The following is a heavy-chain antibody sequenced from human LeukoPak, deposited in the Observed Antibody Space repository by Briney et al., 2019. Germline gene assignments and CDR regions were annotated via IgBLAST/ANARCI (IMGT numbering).Heavy chain of an antibody. J-gene: IGHJ4*02. CDR3: PKQSYASGWNPFDY. D-gene: IGHD6-19*01. CDR1: GFTFSSYA. V-gene: IGHV3-23*01. CDR2: VSGGGVTT. Sequence: GGSLRLSCAAAGFTFSSYAMSWVRQAPGKGLEWVSTVSGGGVTTYYADSAKGRFTISRDNSKNTLYLQMNSLTAEDTAVYYCPKQSYASGWNPFDYWGQGILVTVSS.